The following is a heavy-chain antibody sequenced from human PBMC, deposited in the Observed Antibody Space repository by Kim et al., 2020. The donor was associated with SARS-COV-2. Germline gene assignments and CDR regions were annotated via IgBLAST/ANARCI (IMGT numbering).Heavy chain of an antibody. Sequence: SETLSLTCTVSGGSMNIRSFYWAWIRQPPEKGLEWIASIYYTGTTYYSPSLASRLTISVDTSKSQFSLKLNSVTAADTALYYCARLYYYDEPPDPSDIWGQGIMVTVSS. J-gene: IGHJ3*02. CDR3: ARLYYYDEPPDPSDI. V-gene: IGHV4-39*01. CDR2: IYYTGTT. D-gene: IGHD3-22*01. CDR1: GGSMNIRSFY.